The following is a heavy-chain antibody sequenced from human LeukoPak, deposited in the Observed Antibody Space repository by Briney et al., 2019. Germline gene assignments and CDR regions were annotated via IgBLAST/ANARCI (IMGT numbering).Heavy chain of an antibody. CDR3: ARGYCSD. CDR2: IGSSSSTI. Sequence: GRSLRLSCAASGFTFSTYTMNWVRQAPGKGLEWISSIGSSSSTIVYADSVQGRFTISRDNAKNSLYLQMNSLRAEDTAVYYCARGYCSDWGQGTLVTVSS. V-gene: IGHV3-48*01. J-gene: IGHJ4*02. CDR1: GFTFSTYT. D-gene: IGHD2-15*01.